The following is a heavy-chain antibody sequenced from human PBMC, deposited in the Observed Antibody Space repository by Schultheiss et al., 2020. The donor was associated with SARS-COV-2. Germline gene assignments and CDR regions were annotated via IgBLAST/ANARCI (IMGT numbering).Heavy chain of an antibody. CDR3: ARDGAILSTTWGGMDV. V-gene: IGHV3-74*01. CDR2: ISGDGTIT. CDR1: GYTFSPFW. D-gene: IGHD2/OR15-2a*01. J-gene: IGHJ6*02. Sequence: GGSLRLSCVASGYTFSPFWMHWVRQVPGKGLVWVSHISGDGTITVYADSVKGRFTISRDNSKNTLYLQMNSLRAEDTAVYYCARDGAILSTTWGGMDVWGQGTTVTVSS.